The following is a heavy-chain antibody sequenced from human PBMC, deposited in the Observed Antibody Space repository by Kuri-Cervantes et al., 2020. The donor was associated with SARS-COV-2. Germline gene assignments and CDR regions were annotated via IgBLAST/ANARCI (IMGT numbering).Heavy chain of an antibody. Sequence: GGSLRLSCAASGFTFRNYGMHWVRQAPGKGLEWVAVIWYDGSNNDYADSVKGRFTISRDNSKNMVYLQMNSLRVEDTAVYYCARGNWELRNWYFDLWGRGTLVTVSS. CDR1: GFTFRNYG. J-gene: IGHJ2*01. CDR2: IWYDGSNN. CDR3: ARGNWELRNWYFDL. V-gene: IGHV3-33*01. D-gene: IGHD1-26*01.